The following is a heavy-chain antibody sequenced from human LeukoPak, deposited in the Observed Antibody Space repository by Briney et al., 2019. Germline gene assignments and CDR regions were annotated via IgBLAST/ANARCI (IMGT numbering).Heavy chain of an antibody. CDR2: IRYDGSNK. CDR1: GFTFGSYG. V-gene: IGHV3-30*02. Sequence: GGSPRLSCAASGFTFGSYGMHWVRQAPGKGLEWVAFIRYDGSNKYYADSVKGRFTISRDNSKNTLYLQMNSLRAEDTAVYYCAKDWQWLDGSGVDYWGQGTLVTVSS. D-gene: IGHD6-19*01. J-gene: IGHJ4*02. CDR3: AKDWQWLDGSGVDY.